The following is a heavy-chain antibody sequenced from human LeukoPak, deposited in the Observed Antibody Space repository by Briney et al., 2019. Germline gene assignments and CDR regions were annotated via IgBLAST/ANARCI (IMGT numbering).Heavy chain of an antibody. D-gene: IGHD3-3*01. J-gene: IGHJ3*02. CDR3: ARDRAYYDFWSGYPGPDDAFDI. V-gene: IGHV4-59*01. CDR1: GGSISSYY. CDR2: IYYSGST. Sequence: SETLSLTCTVSGGSISSYYWSWIRQPPGKGLEWIGYIYYSGSTNYNPSLKSRVTISVDTSKNQFSLKLSSVTAADTAVYYCARDRAYYDFWSGYPGPDDAFDIWGQGTMVTVSS.